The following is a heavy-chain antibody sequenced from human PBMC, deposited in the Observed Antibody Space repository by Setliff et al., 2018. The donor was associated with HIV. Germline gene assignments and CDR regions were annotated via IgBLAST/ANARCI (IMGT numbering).Heavy chain of an antibody. V-gene: IGHV4-31*03. CDR2: IFHSGDT. J-gene: IGHJ4*02. D-gene: IGHD6-6*01. CDR3: ATRPRIAARPFDY. CDR1: GGSVGSGDYY. Sequence: SETLSLTCSVSGGSVGSGDYYWHWIRQHPEKALEWIGYIFHSGDTYYNPSLKSRISMSVDTSKNQFSLELTSLTAADTAVYYCATRPRIAARPFDYWGQGMLVTVSS.